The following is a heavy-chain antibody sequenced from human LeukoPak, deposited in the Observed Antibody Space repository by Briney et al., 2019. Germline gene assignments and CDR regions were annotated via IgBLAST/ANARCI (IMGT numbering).Heavy chain of an antibody. CDR2: IKQDGSDK. CDR3: ARDLLSSAAGRFDY. V-gene: IGHV3-7*01. CDR1: GFTFSSYW. Sequence: GGSLRLSCAGSGFTFSSYWMSWVRQAPGKGLEWVANIKQDGSDKYYVDSVKGRFTISRDNAKNSLYPQMNSLEAEDTAVYFCARDLLSSAAGRFDYWGQGTLVTVSS. J-gene: IGHJ4*02. D-gene: IGHD6-13*01.